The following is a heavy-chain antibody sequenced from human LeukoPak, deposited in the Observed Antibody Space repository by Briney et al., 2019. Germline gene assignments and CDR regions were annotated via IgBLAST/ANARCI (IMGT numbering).Heavy chain of an antibody. CDR2: INHAGVT. CDR1: GGSFNYYY. CDR3: ARGRTFDN. V-gene: IGHV4-34*01. Sequence: SETLSLTCAVYGGSFNYYYWSWIRQPPGKGLEWIGEINHAGVTTYNPSLKSRVTISVDTSKNQFSLRLSSVTAADTAVYYCARGRTFDNWGQGTLVTVSS. J-gene: IGHJ4*02.